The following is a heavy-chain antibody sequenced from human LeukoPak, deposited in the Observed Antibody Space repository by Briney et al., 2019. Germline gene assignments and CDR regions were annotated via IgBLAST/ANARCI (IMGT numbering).Heavy chain of an antibody. CDR3: ARVLYDYYFDH. CDR1: GGSFSSGGYY. Sequence: SETLSLTCAVSGGSFSSGGYYWSWIRHHPGKGLEWLACISYSGIAYYNPSLKSRLTISVDTSKNQFSLELSSVTAADTALYYCARVLYDYYFDHWGQGTLVTVSS. J-gene: IGHJ4*02. D-gene: IGHD2/OR15-2a*01. CDR2: ISYSGIA. V-gene: IGHV4-31*11.